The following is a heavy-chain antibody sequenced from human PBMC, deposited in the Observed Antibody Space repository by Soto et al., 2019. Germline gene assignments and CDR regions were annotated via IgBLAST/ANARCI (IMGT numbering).Heavy chain of an antibody. Sequence: GESLKSSGKGSGYSFTSYWICWVRQMPWKGLEWMGIIYPGDSDTRYSPSFQGQVTISADKSISTAYLQWSSLKASDTAMYYCARHISEWQQLGGRFDPWGQGTLVTVSS. CDR3: ARHISEWQQLGGRFDP. CDR2: IYPGDSDT. D-gene: IGHD6-13*01. CDR1: GYSFTSYW. J-gene: IGHJ5*02. V-gene: IGHV5-51*01.